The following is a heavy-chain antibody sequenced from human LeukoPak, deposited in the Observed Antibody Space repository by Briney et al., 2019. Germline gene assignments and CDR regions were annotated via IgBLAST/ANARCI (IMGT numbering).Heavy chain of an antibody. CDR3: ARWNRMIDY. D-gene: IGHD1-1*01. V-gene: IGHV4-38-2*02. CDR1: GYSISSGYY. CDR2: IYHSGST. J-gene: IGHJ4*02. Sequence: SETLSLTCTVSGYSISSGYYWGWIRQPPGKGLEWIGSIYHSGSTYYNPSLKSRVTISVDTSKNQFSLKLSSVTAADTAVYYCARWNRMIDYWGQGTLVTVSS.